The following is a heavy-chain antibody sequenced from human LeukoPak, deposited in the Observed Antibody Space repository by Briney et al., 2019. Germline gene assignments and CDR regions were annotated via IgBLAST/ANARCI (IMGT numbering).Heavy chain of an antibody. V-gene: IGHV5-51*01. CDR3: AATQSLDYNISWDPFDS. CDR2: IYSGDSDT. J-gene: IGHJ4*02. D-gene: IGHD6-13*01. CDR1: GYSFTSYW. Sequence: PGESLKISCKGSGYSFTSYWIGWVRQMPGKGLEWMGIIYSGDSDTRYSPSFQGQVTISADKSISTAYLQWSSLRASDTAMYYCAATQSLDYNISWDPFDSWGQGTLVTVSS.